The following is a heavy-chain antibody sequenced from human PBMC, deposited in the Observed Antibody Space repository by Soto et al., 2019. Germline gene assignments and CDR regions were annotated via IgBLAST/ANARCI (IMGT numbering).Heavy chain of an antibody. D-gene: IGHD2-2*01. CDR2: IKQDGSEK. V-gene: IGHV3-7*01. J-gene: IGHJ4*02. CDR3: AKDDANRYCSSTSCYVYFDY. Sequence: GGSLRLSCAASGFTFTSYWMSWVRQAPGKGLEWVADIKQDGSEKYYVDSVKGRFTISRDNAKNSLYLQMNSLTAEDTAVYYCAKDDANRYCSSTSCYVYFDYWGQGTPVTVSS. CDR1: GFTFTSYW.